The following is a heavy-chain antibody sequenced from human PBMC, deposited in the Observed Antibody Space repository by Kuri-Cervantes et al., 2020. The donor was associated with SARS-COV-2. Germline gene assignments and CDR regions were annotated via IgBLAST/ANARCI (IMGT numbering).Heavy chain of an antibody. CDR1: GGSISSSSYY. CDR2: IYYSGST. CDR3: ARQMMSSITIFGVVITRNWFDP. V-gene: IGHV4-39*01. D-gene: IGHD3-3*01. Sequence: ESLKISCNVSGGSISSSSYYWGWIRQPPGKGLEWIGSIYYSGSTYYNPSLKSRVTISVDTSKNQFSLKLSSVTAADTAVYYCARQMMSSITIFGVVITRNWFDPWGQGTLVTVSS. J-gene: IGHJ5*02.